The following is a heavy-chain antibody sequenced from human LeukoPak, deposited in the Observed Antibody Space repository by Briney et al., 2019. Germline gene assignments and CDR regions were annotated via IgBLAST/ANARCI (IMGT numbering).Heavy chain of an antibody. Sequence: GWSLRLSCAASGFTFSSYEMNWVRQAPGKGLEGVSYISSSGSTIYYADSVKGRFTISRDNAKNSLYLQMSSLRAEDTAVYYCARERGWATYYRLNAFDIWGQGTRVTVSS. CDR1: GFTFSSYE. CDR2: ISSSGSTI. D-gene: IGHD3-10*01. CDR3: ARERGWATYYRLNAFDI. J-gene: IGHJ3*02. V-gene: IGHV3-48*03.